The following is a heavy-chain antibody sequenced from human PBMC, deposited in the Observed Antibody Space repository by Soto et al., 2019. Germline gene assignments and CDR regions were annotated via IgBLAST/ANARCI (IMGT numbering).Heavy chain of an antibody. Sequence: QLQLQESGSGLVKPSQTLSLTCAVSGGSISSGGYSWSWLRQPPGKALEWIGYIYHSGSTYYNPSPTSRVTIAVARTKNQFSLKLSSVTAADTAGYYCARVPDRWGQGSLVSVSS. J-gene: IGHJ5*02. D-gene: IGHD2-2*01. CDR3: ARVPDR. CDR1: GGSISSGGYS. V-gene: IGHV4-30-2*01. CDR2: IYHSGST.